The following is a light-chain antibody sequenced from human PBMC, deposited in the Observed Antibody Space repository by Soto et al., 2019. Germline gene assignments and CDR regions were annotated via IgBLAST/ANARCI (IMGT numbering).Light chain of an antibody. CDR2: SDN. Sequence: QSVLTQPPSASGTPGQRVTISCSGSSSNIGSDTVNWFQQLPGTAPKLLIYSDNQRPSGVPDRFSGSKSGTSASLAISGLHSEDEADYYCAAWDDSLNRMLFGGGTQLTVL. J-gene: IGLJ3*02. CDR1: SSNIGSDT. CDR3: AAWDDSLNRML. V-gene: IGLV1-44*01.